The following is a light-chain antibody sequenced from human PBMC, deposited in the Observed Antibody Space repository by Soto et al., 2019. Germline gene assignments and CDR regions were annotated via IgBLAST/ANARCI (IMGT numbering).Light chain of an antibody. CDR3: QQSYSAPWT. CDR1: QNINSY. V-gene: IGKV1-39*01. CDR2: AAS. J-gene: IGKJ1*01. Sequence: DIQMTQSPSSLSASVGDRVTITCRASQNINSYLNWYQHKPGKAPILLIYAASSLQSGVPSRFSGSGSGTDFTLTISSLQPEDFATYYCQQSYSAPWTFGQGTKVEIK.